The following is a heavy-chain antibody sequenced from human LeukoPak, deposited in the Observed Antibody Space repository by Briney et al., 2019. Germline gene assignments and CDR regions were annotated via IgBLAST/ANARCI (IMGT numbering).Heavy chain of an antibody. V-gene: IGHV4-30-4*08. J-gene: IGHJ5*02. D-gene: IGHD1-26*01. CDR1: NGSVNSGDYY. Sequence: SETLSLTCSVSNGSVNSGDYYWTWIRQPPGKGLEWVGHIYRMRITNYSPSLESRVSISLDTSENQFSLNLRSVTAADTAMYYCARSSWSGKRGRGLGSWGQGTLVTVSS. CDR3: ARSSWSGKRGRGLGS. CDR2: IYRMRIT.